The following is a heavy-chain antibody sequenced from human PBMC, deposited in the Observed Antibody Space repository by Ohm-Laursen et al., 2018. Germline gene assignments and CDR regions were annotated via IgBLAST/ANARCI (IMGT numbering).Heavy chain of an antibody. D-gene: IGHD3-16*02. CDR2: IYTSGNT. Sequence: SQTLSLTCVVSGGSISSYYWSWIRQPAGKGLEWIGRIYTSGNTNYNPSLKSRVTMSVDTSKNQFSLKLSSVTAADTAVYYCAREMITFGGVIARYYYYGMDVWGQGTTVTVSS. V-gene: IGHV4-4*07. CDR1: GGSISSYY. CDR3: AREMITFGGVIARYYYYGMDV. J-gene: IGHJ6*02.